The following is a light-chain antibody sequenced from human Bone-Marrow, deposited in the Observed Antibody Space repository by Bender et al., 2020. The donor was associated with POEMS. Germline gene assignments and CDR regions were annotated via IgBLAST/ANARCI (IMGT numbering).Light chain of an antibody. CDR1: SSDVGGYNF. J-gene: IGLJ1*01. V-gene: IGLV2-14*03. CDR3: SSYTDNNPYL. CDR2: DVS. Sequence: QSALTQPASVSGFPGQSITISCTGTSSDVGGYNFVSWYQQHPGKAPKLMIYDVSNRASRVSNRFSGSKSGNTASLTISGLQDGDEADYYCSSYTDNNPYLFGSGTKVSVL.